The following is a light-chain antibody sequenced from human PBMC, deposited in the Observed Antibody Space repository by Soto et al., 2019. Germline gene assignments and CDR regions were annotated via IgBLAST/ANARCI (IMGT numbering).Light chain of an antibody. CDR2: DVS. CDR3: SSYTSSTTLV. J-gene: IGLJ1*01. CDR1: SSDVGAYSY. V-gene: IGLV2-14*01. Sequence: QSALTQPASVSGSPGQSITISCTGTSSDVGAYSYVSWYQQHPGKAPKLIIYDVSDRPSGISNRFSGSKSDNTASLTISGLQAEDEAEYYCSSYTSSTTLVFGTGTKLTVL.